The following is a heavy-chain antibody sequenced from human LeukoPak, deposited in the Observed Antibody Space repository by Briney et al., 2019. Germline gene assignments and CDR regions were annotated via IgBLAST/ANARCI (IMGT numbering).Heavy chain of an antibody. CDR2: IRSKAYGGTT. V-gene: IGHV3-49*04. CDR3: TRAKSPSRAYYYYYGMDV. Sequence: GGSLRLSCTASGFTSGDYAMSWVRQAPGKGLEWVGFIRSKAYGGTTEYAASVEGRFTISRDDSKSIAYLQMNSLKTEDTAVYYCTRAKSPSRAYYYYYGMDVWGQGTTVTVSS. CDR1: GFTSGDYA. J-gene: IGHJ6*02.